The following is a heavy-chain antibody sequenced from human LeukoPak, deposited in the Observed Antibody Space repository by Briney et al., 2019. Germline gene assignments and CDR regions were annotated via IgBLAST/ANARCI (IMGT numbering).Heavy chain of an antibody. CDR3: ARGYCSGGSCYYFDY. CDR2: IIPIFGIA. J-gene: IGHJ4*02. Sequence: SVKVSCKASGGTFSSYAISWVRQAPGQGLEWMGRIIPIFGIANYAQKFQGRDTITADKYTSTAYMELSSLRSEDTAVYYCARGYCSGGSCYYFDYWGQGTLVTVSS. D-gene: IGHD2-15*01. CDR1: GGTFSSYA. V-gene: IGHV1-69*04.